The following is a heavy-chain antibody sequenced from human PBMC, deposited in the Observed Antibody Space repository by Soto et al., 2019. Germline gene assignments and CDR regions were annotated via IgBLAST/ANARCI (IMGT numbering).Heavy chain of an antibody. V-gene: IGHV3-30*18. CDR2: ISNDGSNK. Sequence: QVQLVESGGGVVQPGRSLRLSCAASGFTFSSYAMHWVRQAPGKGLEWVALISNDGSNKHYADSVKGRFTISRDNSKNTLYLQMNSLRAEDTAVYYCAKSPVWGSYRDIDYWGQGTLVTVSS. CDR3: AKSPVWGSYRDIDY. D-gene: IGHD3-16*02. J-gene: IGHJ4*02. CDR1: GFTFSSYA.